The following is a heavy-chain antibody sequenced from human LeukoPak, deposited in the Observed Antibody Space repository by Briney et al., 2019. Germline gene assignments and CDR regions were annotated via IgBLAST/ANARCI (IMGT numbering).Heavy chain of an antibody. J-gene: IGHJ2*01. CDR1: GFTFSRNW. D-gene: IGHD1-26*01. Sequence: GGSLRLSCAASGFTFSRNWMTWVRQAPGKGLEWVACIRQDGRDIYYVDSVKGRFTISRDNARSSLYLQMTGLRVEDTALYYCASAGVVGASTYWYFDLWGRGTRVTVSS. V-gene: IGHV3-7*01. CDR2: IRQDGRDI. CDR3: ASAGVVGASTYWYFDL.